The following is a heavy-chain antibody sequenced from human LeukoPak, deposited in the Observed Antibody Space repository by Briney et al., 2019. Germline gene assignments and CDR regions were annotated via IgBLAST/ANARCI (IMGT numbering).Heavy chain of an antibody. Sequence: PSETLSLTCAVYGGSFSGYYWSWIRQPPGKGLEWIGEINHSGSTNYNPSLKSRVTISVDTSKNQFSLKLSSVTAADTAVYYCARGFSAAPDILTGSNFDYWGQGTLVTVSS. CDR2: INHSGST. D-gene: IGHD3-9*01. V-gene: IGHV4-34*01. J-gene: IGHJ4*02. CDR1: GGSFSGYY. CDR3: ARGFSAAPDILTGSNFDY.